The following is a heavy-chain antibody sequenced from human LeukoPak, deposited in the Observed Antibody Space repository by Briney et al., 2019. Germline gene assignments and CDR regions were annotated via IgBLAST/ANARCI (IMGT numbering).Heavy chain of an antibody. CDR3: ARDRGKLRYFDL. CDR1: GFAFNTQA. V-gene: IGHV3-30*15. Sequence: GGSLRLSCVASGFAFNTQAMHWVRQAPGKGLEWLAVMSLDGSSIYYADSAKGRFTISRDNSKNTLYLQMSSLRVEDTAVYYCARDRGKLRYFDLWDQGTLLTVSS. D-gene: IGHD3-9*01. J-gene: IGHJ4*02. CDR2: MSLDGSSI.